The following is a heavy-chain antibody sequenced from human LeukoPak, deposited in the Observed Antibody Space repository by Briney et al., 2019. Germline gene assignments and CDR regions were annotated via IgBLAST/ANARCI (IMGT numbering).Heavy chain of an antibody. CDR3: ARRWSTSWTTFDY. D-gene: IGHD6-13*01. CDR1: GSFISSSSYY. J-gene: IGHJ4*02. Sequence: PSETLSLTCTVSGSFISSSSYYWAWIRQPPGKGLEWIVTIYYSGNTYYNPSFKSRATISVDTSKNQFYLKLNSVTGADTALYYCARRWSTSWTTFDYWGQGTLVTVSS. V-gene: IGHV4-39*01. CDR2: IYYSGNT.